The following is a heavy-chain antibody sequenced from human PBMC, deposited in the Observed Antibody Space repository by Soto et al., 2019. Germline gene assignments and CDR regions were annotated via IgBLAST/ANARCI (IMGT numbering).Heavy chain of an antibody. J-gene: IGHJ6*02. V-gene: IGHV5-51*01. CDR2: INPCDSDA. D-gene: IGHD3-3*01. CDR1: GYIFTAYW. CDR3: ARRGIHYDTFRKRGING. Sequence: GESLKISYKGPGYIFTAYWIGWVRQMHGKDLELMGRINPCDSDARYSPSFQGQVTISADKSMSTDSLQWSSRRSSATAIYDCARRGIHYDTFRKRGINGWGEGATITV.